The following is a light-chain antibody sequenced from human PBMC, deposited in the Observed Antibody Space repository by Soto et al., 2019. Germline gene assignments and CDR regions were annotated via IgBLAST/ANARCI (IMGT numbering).Light chain of an antibody. CDR1: QTVLDSFNNKDY. CDR2: WAS. Sequence: DIVMTQSQDSLSVSLDAMATINCKSSQTVLDSFNNKDYLTWYQQKPGQPPMLLIYWASTREFVVPDRFSGSGSGTDFTLTISSLQAEDVAVYYCQQYYSTPRTFGHGTKVDIK. CDR3: QQYYSTPRT. V-gene: IGKV4-1*01. J-gene: IGKJ1*01.